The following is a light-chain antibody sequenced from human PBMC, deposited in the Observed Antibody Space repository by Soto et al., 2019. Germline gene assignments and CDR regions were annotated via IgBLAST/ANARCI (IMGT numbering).Light chain of an antibody. CDR1: QSVSSND. CDR2: GAS. J-gene: IGKJ2*01. CDR3: QQYCNSPPT. V-gene: IGKV3-20*01. Sequence: EIVLTQSPGTLSLSPGERATLSCWASQSVSSNDLAWYQQKPGQAPRLLIYGASRRVTGVPDRFSGSGSGTDFTLTVSRLEPEDFAVYYCQQYCNSPPTFGQGTNLGIK.